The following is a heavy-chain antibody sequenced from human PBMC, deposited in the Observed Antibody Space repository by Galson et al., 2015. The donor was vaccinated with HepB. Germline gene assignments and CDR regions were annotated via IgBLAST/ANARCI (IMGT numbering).Heavy chain of an antibody. J-gene: IGHJ4*02. CDR1: GGTFSSYA. D-gene: IGHD4-11*01. CDR2: IIPIFGTA. CDR3: ASPKTTVTPALRQPFDY. V-gene: IGHV1-69*13. Sequence: SVKVSCKASGGTFSSYAISWVRQAPGQGLEWMGGIIPIFGTANYAQKFQGRVTITADESTSTAYMELSSLRSEDTAVYYCASPKTTVTPALRQPFDYWGQGTLVTVSS.